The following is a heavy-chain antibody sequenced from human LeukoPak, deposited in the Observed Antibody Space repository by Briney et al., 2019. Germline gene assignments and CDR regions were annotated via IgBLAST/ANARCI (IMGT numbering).Heavy chain of an antibody. J-gene: IGHJ4*02. CDR1: GFTFSSYE. V-gene: IGHV3-48*03. D-gene: IGHD2-2*02. Sequence: GGSLRLSCAASGFTFSSYEMNWVRQAPGKGLEWVSYISSSGSTIYYADSVKGRFTISRDNAKNSLYLQMNSLRAEDTAVYYCARGSNYCASISCHMNDWGQGTLVTVSS. CDR2: ISSSGSTI. CDR3: ARGSNYCASISCHMND.